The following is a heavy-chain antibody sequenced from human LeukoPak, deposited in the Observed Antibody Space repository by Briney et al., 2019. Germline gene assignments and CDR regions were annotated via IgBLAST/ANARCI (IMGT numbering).Heavy chain of an antibody. CDR2: VAYTGST. CDR1: GGSITSGEHY. D-gene: IGHD3-22*01. CDR3: ARDQYDSSGFFPGNDY. V-gene: IGHV4-30-4*01. Sequence: SETLSLTCTVSGGSITSGEHYCSWIRQPPGKGLEWIGYVAYTGSTNYNPSLSSRVTMSVDTSKNQFSLKLNSVAAADTAVYYCARDQYDSSGFFPGNDYWGQGILVTVSS. J-gene: IGHJ4*02.